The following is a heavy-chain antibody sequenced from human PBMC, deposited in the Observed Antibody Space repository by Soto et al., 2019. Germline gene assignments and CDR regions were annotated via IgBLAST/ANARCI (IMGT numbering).Heavy chain of an antibody. J-gene: IGHJ4*02. CDR1: GFTFKSYA. Sequence: QLLKSGGTFVQTGGSLRLSCAASGFTFKSYAMNWVRRAPGRGLEWVASTPGSGGSSYYTDSVKGRFTISRDNSKNTLFLDLNNLKAEDTAMYYCARGGSTGWFYFDFWGQGTLVTVSS. V-gene: IGHV3-23*01. D-gene: IGHD6-19*01. CDR3: ARGGSTGWFYFDF. CDR2: TPGSGGSS.